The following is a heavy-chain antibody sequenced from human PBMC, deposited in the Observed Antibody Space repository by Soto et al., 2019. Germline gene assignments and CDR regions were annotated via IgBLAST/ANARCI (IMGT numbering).Heavy chain of an antibody. CDR3: AKDLTMIRGVIYYGMDV. CDR2: ITSGGST. D-gene: IGHD3-10*01. Sequence: GGSLRLSCAASGFPFSSYAMNWVRQAPGKGLEWVSVITSGGSTYYADSVKGRFTISRDNSKNTLYLQMNSLRAEDTAVYYCAKDLTMIRGVIYYGMDVWGQGTTVTVSS. CDR1: GFPFSSYA. J-gene: IGHJ6*02. V-gene: IGHV3-23*01.